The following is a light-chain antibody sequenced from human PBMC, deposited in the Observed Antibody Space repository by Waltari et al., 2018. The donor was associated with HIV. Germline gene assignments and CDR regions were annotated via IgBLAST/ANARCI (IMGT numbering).Light chain of an antibody. CDR3: CSYAGSSTYV. V-gene: IGLV2-23*02. Sequence: QSALTQPASVSGSPGQSITISCTGTSSDVGGSTYVYWYQKHPGKAPNLLIYDVSKRPSGVSNLFSGSKSGNTASLTISGLQAEDEADDYCCSYAGSSTYVFGTGTKVTVL. CDR1: SSDVGGSTY. J-gene: IGLJ1*01. CDR2: DVS.